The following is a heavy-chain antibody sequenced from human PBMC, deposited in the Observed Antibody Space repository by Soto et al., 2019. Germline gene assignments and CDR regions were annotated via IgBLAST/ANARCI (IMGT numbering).Heavy chain of an antibody. Sequence: GASVRVSCKASGGTFSSYAISWVRQAPGQGLEWMGGIIPIFGTANYAQKFQGRVTITADESTSTVYMELSSLRSEDTAVYYCARETIGTYSGMDVWGPGTTVTVSS. V-gene: IGHV1-69*13. D-gene: IGHD3-10*01. CDR3: ARETIGTYSGMDV. CDR2: IIPIFGTA. CDR1: GGTFSSYA. J-gene: IGHJ6*02.